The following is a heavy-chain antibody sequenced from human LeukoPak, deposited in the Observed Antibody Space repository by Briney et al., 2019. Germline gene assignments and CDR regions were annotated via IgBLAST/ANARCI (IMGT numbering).Heavy chain of an antibody. D-gene: IGHD6-19*01. V-gene: IGHV4-4*07. CDR3: ARGGHGSGWYC. J-gene: IGHJ4*02. CDR1: GGSISSYY. Sequence: SSETLSLTCTVSGGSISSYYWSWIRQPAGKGLEWIGRIYSSGSTSGSTNYNPSLKSRVTMSLDTSKNQFSLKLSSVTAAYTAVYYCARGGHGSGWYCWGQGTLVTVSS. CDR2: IYSSGSTSGST.